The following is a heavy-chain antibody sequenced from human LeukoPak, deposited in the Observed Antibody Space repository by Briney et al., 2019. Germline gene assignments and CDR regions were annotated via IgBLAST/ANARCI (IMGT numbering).Heavy chain of an antibody. Sequence: ASVKVSCKASGYTFTGYYMHWVRQAPGQGLEWMGWINPNSGGTNYAQKFQGRVTMTRDTSISTAYMELSRLRSDDTAVYYCARDWDPIAAADYWGQGTLVTVSS. CDR3: ARDWDPIAAADY. CDR2: INPNSGGT. D-gene: IGHD6-13*01. V-gene: IGHV1-2*02. CDR1: GYTFTGYY. J-gene: IGHJ4*02.